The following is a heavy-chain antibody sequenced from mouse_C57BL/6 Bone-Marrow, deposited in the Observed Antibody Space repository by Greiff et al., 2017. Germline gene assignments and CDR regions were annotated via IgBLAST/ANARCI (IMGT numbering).Heavy chain of an antibody. Sequence: VQLQQSGPELVKPGASVKISCKASGYSFTSYYIHWVKQRPGQGLEWIGWIYPGSGNTKYNEKFKGKATLTADTSSSTAYMQLSSLTSEDSAVYYCAREGETGSYAMDYWGQGTSVTVSS. V-gene: IGHV1-66*01. J-gene: IGHJ4*01. CDR1: GYSFTSYY. CDR2: IYPGSGNT. CDR3: AREGETGSYAMDY. D-gene: IGHD4-1*01.